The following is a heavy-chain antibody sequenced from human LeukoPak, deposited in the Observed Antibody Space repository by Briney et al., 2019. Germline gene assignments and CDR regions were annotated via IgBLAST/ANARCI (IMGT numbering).Heavy chain of an antibody. V-gene: IGHV4-39*01. CDR1: GGSISSSSYY. CDR2: IYYSGST. D-gene: IGHD6-6*01. Sequence: PSETLSLTCTVSGGSISSSSYYWGWIRQPPGKGLEWIGSIYYSGSTYYNPSLKSRVTISVDTSKNQFSLKLSSVTAADTAVYYCARLRSSSLYFDYWGQGTLVTVSS. J-gene: IGHJ4*02. CDR3: ARLRSSSLYFDY.